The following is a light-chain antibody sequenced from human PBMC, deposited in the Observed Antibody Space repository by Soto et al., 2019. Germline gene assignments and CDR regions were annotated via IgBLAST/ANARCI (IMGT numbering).Light chain of an antibody. J-gene: IGKJ1*01. CDR2: DAS. V-gene: IGKV1-5*01. CDR1: ESIGLW. CDR3: HHYSVFPWT. Sequence: DVQMTQSPSTLSASIGDRVTITCRASESIGLWLAWYQEKPGQAPKPLVYDASSLQSGVSSRFSGSGSGTEFTLTISSLKPDDFATYSCHHYSVFPWTFGQGTKVEIK.